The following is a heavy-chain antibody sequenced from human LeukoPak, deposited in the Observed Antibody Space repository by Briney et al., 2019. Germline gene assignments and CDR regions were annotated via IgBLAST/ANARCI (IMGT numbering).Heavy chain of an antibody. Sequence: PGGSLRLSCAASGFTFSSYAMSWVRQAPGKGLEWVSAISGSGGSTYYADSVKGRFTISRDNSKNTLYLQMNSLRAEDTAVYYCAKTGWIQLWLTDYYFDYWGQGTLVTVSS. CDR1: GFTFSSYA. V-gene: IGHV3-23*01. D-gene: IGHD5-18*01. J-gene: IGHJ4*02. CDR2: ISGSGGST. CDR3: AKTGWIQLWLTDYYFDY.